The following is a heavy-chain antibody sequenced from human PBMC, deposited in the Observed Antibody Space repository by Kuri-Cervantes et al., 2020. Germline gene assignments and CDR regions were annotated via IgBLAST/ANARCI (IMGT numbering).Heavy chain of an antibody. CDR1: GGSISSGDYY. CDR2: IYYSGST. D-gene: IGHD1-1*01. CDR3: ARVGGDWNDGGDYFDY. J-gene: IGHJ4*02. V-gene: IGHV4-30-4*08. Sequence: LRLSCTVSGGSISSGDYYWSWIRQPPGKGLEWIGYIYYSGSTYYNPSLKSRVTISVDTSKNQFSLKLSSVTAADTAVYYCARVGGDWNDGGDYFDYWGQGTLVTVSS.